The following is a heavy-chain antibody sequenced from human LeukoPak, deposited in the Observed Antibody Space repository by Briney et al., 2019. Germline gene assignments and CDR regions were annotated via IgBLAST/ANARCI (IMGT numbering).Heavy chain of an antibody. Sequence: GGSLRLSCAASGFTLSTHWMNWVRQAPGKGLERVANIKEDGTEIYYVDSVEGRFTVSRDNADNSLHLQMNSLRLEDTALYYCARSGPPWGLDLWGQGTPVTVSS. J-gene: IGHJ4*02. CDR3: ARSGPPWGLDL. CDR2: IKEDGTEI. D-gene: IGHD2-21*01. CDR1: GFTLSTHW. V-gene: IGHV3-7*01.